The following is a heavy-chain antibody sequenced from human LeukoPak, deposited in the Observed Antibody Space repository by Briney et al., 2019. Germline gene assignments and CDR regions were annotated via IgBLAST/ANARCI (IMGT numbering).Heavy chain of an antibody. CDR3: ARHKAYYYGSGSSKAYAFDI. J-gene: IGHJ3*02. CDR2: IYYSGST. Sequence: PSETLSLTCTVSGGSISSYYWSWIRQPPGKGLEWIGYIYYSGSTNYNPSLKSRVTISVDTSKNQFSLKLSSVTAADTAVYYCARHKAYYYGSGSSKAYAFDIWGQGTMVTVSS. V-gene: IGHV4-59*08. CDR1: GGSISSYY. D-gene: IGHD3-10*01.